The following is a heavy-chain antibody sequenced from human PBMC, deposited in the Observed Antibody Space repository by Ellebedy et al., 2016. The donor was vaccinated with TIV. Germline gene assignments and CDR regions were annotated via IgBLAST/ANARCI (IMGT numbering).Heavy chain of an antibody. D-gene: IGHD5-18*01. J-gene: IGHJ4*02. Sequence: MPSETLSLTCSVSGGSISGYYWSWVRQSPGKGLEWIGHSHHSRDTNYNPSLESRLTISVDKSSNQFSLKLSYVTAADTAVYYCAGTRGYGYVYWGLGTLVTVSS. CDR2: SHHSRDT. V-gene: IGHV4-59*12. CDR1: GGSISGYY. CDR3: AGTRGYGYVY.